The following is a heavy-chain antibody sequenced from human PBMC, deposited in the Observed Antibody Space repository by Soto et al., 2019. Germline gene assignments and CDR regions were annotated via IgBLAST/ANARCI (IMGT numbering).Heavy chain of an antibody. Sequence: QLQLQESGPGLVKPSETLSLTCTVSGGSISSSSYYWGWIRQPPGKGLEWIGSIYYSGSTYYNPSLKSRVTMSADTSKNQISLKLSSVTAADTAVYYCARFILEGVIVPDYWGQGTLVTVSS. V-gene: IGHV4-39*01. J-gene: IGHJ4*02. CDR2: IYYSGST. CDR1: GGSISSSSYY. CDR3: ARFILEGVIVPDY. D-gene: IGHD3-16*02.